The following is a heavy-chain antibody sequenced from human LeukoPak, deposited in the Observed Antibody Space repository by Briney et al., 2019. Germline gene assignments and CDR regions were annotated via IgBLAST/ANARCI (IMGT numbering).Heavy chain of an antibody. V-gene: IGHV1-46*01. CDR1: GYTLTIYY. J-gene: IGHJ3*02. D-gene: IGHD4-17*01. CDR2: INPSGGST. Sequence: ASVKVSCKASGYTLTIYYMHWVRQAPGQGLEWMGIINPSGGSTSYTQKFQGRVTMTRDTSTSTVYMELSSLRSEDTAVYYCARDLEGGDYSAFDIWGEGTMVSVSS. CDR3: ARDLEGGDYSAFDI.